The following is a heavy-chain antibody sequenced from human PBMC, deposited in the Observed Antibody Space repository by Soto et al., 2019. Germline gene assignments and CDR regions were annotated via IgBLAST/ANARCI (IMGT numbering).Heavy chain of an antibody. CDR3: ARCDYGYGMDV. CDR1: GASIGGSTTDHY. D-gene: IGHD4-17*01. Sequence: SETLSLTCTVSGASIGGSTTDHYWGWIRQSPGRGLEWIGCVFYSGHTNYNPSLKSRVTISVDRSKNQFSLRLSSVTAADTAVYYCARCDYGYGMDVWGQGTTVTVSS. J-gene: IGHJ6*02. V-gene: IGHV4-61*05. CDR2: VFYSGHT.